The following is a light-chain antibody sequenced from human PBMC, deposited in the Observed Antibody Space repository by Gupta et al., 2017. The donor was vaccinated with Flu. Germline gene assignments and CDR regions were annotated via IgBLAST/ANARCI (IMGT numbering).Light chain of an antibody. CDR2: AAS. Sequence: DFQLTQSPSFLSASVGDGVTITCRASQDIGNSLAWYQQKPGKAPNLLIFAASTLQSGVPSRFSGSGSGTDFTLTITSLQPEDFATYYCQRVNTYPRLSFGPGTKVDIK. V-gene: IGKV1-9*01. J-gene: IGKJ3*01. CDR3: QRVNTYPRLS. CDR1: QDIGNS.